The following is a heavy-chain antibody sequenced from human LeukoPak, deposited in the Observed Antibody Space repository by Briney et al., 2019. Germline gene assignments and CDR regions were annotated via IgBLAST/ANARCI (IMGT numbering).Heavy chain of an antibody. CDR2: ISGSGGST. D-gene: IGHD3-22*01. CDR1: GFTFSSYG. J-gene: IGHJ4*02. Sequence: GGSLRLSCAASGFTFSSYGMSWARQAPGKGLEWVSAISGSGGSTYYADSVKGRFTISRDNSKNTLYLQMNSLRAEDTAVYYCAILFGYYYDSSGYYRWGQGTLVTVSS. CDR3: AILFGYYYDSSGYYR. V-gene: IGHV3-23*01.